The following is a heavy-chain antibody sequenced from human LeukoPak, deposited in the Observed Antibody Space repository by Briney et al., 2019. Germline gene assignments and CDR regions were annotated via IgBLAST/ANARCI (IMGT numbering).Heavy chain of an antibody. CDR3: TTDGVGVEGATYDN. CDR2: IKAKAHGGTI. CDR1: GFTFINAW. V-gene: IGHV3-15*01. D-gene: IGHD1-26*01. Sequence: GGSLRLSCPASGFTFINAWMAWVRQAPGKGLEWVGRIKAKAHGGTIEYAAPVEGRFTISRDDSKNTLYLQMNSLKTEDTAVYYCTTDGVGVEGATYDNWGQGTLVSVSS. J-gene: IGHJ4*02.